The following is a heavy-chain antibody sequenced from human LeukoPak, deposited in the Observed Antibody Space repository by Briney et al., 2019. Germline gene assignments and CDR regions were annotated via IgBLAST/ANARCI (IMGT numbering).Heavy chain of an antibody. CDR2: VYYTGST. V-gene: IGHV4-39*01. J-gene: IGHJ5*02. CDR1: GGSISSALYH. Sequence: PSETLSLTCTVSGGSISSALYHWGWIRQPPGKNLEWLGGVYYTGSTHNNPSLKSRVTISVDTSKNQFSLNLSSVTAADTAVYYCARQEIGLRSFDPWGQGTLVTVSS. CDR3: ARQEIGLRSFDP. D-gene: IGHD3/OR15-3a*01.